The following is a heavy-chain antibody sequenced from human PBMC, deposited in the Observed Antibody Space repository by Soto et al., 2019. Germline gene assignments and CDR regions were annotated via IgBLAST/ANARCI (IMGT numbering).Heavy chain of an antibody. V-gene: IGHV3-48*02. CDR3: VRDRDWAFDI. J-gene: IGHJ3*02. D-gene: IGHD3-9*01. CDR2: IGNSRKYI. CDR1: GYIFSDYS. Sequence: GGSLRLSCAASGYIFSDYSMNWVRQAPGLGMEWVSYIGNSRKYIFYRDSVRGRLTISTDNARNSLYLQLNSLRDEDTAVYYCVRDRDWAFDIWGQGTMVTVSS.